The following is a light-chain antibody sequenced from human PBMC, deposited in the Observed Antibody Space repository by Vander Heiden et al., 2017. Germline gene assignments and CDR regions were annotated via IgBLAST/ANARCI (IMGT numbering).Light chain of an antibody. V-gene: IGLV3-27*01. Sequence: SYELTQPSSVSVSPGQTARITCSGDVLAKKYARWFQQKPGQAPVLVIYKDSGRPSGIPERFSGSSSGTTVTLTISGAQVEDEADYYCYSAADNRGVFGGGTKLTVI. J-gene: IGLJ3*02. CDR1: VLAKKY. CDR3: YSAADNRGV. CDR2: KDS.